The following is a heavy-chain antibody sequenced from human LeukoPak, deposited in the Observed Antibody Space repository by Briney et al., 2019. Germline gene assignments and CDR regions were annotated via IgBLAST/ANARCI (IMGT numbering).Heavy chain of an antibody. D-gene: IGHD2-2*01. CDR3: AKGGHVIVVVPASTY. CDR1: GFTFSSFA. V-gene: IGHV3-23*01. Sequence: GGSLRLSCAASGFTFSSFAMSWVRQAPGKGLEWVPAISGSGGSTYYADSVKGRFTISRDNSKNTLYLQMNSLRAEDTAVYYCAKGGHVIVVVPASTYWGQGTLVTVSS. CDR2: ISGSGGST. J-gene: IGHJ4*02.